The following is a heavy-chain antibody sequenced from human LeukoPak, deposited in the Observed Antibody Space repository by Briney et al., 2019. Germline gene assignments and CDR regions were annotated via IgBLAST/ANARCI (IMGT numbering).Heavy chain of an antibody. CDR2: MSYHGSNK. D-gene: IGHD3-22*01. J-gene: IGHJ4*02. CDR3: AKDSDSSGRLPNPFDY. CDR1: GFIFSSYG. Sequence: QPGGSLRLSCVASGFIFSSYGMHWVRQAPGKGLEWVAVMSYHGSNKYYADSVKGRFTISRDNSKNTLYLQMNSLRAEDTAVYYCAKDSDSSGRLPNPFDYCGQGTLVTVSS. V-gene: IGHV3-30*18.